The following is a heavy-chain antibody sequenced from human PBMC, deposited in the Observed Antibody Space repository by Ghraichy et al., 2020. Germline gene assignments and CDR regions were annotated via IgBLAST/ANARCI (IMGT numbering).Heavy chain of an antibody. D-gene: IGHD6-19*01. Sequence: GSLRLSCAASGFTFSSYSMNWVRQAPGKGLEWVSYISSSSSTIYYADSVKGRFTISRDNAKNSLYLQMNSLRDEDTAVYYCARGRYSSGWYHWFDPWGQGTLVTVSS. J-gene: IGHJ5*02. CDR3: ARGRYSSGWYHWFDP. CDR1: GFTFSSYS. CDR2: ISSSSSTI. V-gene: IGHV3-48*02.